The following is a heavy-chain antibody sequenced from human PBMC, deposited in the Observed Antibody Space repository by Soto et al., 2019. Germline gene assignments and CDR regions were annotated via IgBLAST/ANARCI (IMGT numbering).Heavy chain of an antibody. Sequence: LSLTCAVYGGSFSGYYWSWIRQPPGKGLEWIGEINHSGSTNYNPSLKSRVTISVDTSKNQFSLKLSSVTAADTAVYYCARGRGYYDSSANSWGQGTLVTVSS. V-gene: IGHV4-34*01. CDR3: ARGRGYYDSSANS. CDR1: GGSFSGYY. J-gene: IGHJ4*02. CDR2: INHSGST. D-gene: IGHD3-22*01.